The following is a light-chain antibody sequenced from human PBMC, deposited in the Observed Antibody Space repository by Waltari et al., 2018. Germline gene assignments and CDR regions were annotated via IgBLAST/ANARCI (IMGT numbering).Light chain of an antibody. J-gene: IGKJ2*01. CDR1: QNISSY. CDR3: QQSYDPPNT. V-gene: IGKV1-39*01. Sequence: IQMTQSPSSLSASVGDRVTITCRASQNISSYLNWYQQKPGKAPNLLIYAASSLQSGVSSRFSGSRSGTEFTLTISSLQPEDFATYFCQQSYDPPNTFGQGTKLEIK. CDR2: AAS.